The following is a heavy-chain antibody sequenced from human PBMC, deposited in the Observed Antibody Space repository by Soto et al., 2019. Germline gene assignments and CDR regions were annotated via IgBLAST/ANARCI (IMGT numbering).Heavy chain of an antibody. CDR3: AKDHHISSPHYYYYYYMDV. Sequence: GGSLRLSCAASGFTFSSYAISWVRQAPGKGREWVSAISGSGGSTYYADSVKGRFTISRDNSKNTLYLQMNSLRAEDTAVYYCAKDHHISSPHYYYYYYMDVWGKGTTVTVSS. CDR1: GFTFSSYA. D-gene: IGHD2-2*01. V-gene: IGHV3-23*01. J-gene: IGHJ6*03. CDR2: ISGSGGST.